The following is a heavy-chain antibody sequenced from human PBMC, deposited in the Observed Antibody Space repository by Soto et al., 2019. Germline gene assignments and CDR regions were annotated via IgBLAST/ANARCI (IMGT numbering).Heavy chain of an antibody. V-gene: IGHV4-59*01. D-gene: IGHD4-17*01. J-gene: IGHJ4*02. CDR1: GGYIISDY. CDR3: ARANGNYGIFDF. CDR2: FYYRGST. Sequence: PFEPQSHTYTVSGGYIISDYWSWIRQPPGKGLEWIGSFYYRGSTDYNPSLKTRVTILLDTSKNQFSLKLTSVTAADTAVYYCARANGNYGIFDFWGQGTLVTVSS.